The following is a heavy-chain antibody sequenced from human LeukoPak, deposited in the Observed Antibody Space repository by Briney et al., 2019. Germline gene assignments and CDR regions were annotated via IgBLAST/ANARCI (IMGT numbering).Heavy chain of an antibody. V-gene: IGHV1-18*01. Sequence: ASVKVSCKASGYTFTSYGISWVRQAPGQGLEWMGWISAYNGNTNYAQKLQGRVTMTTDTSTSTAYMELRSLRSDDTAVYYCARVWDYVWGSYRLNDYWGQGTLVTASS. D-gene: IGHD3-16*02. J-gene: IGHJ4*02. CDR3: ARVWDYVWGSYRLNDY. CDR2: ISAYNGNT. CDR1: GYTFTSYG.